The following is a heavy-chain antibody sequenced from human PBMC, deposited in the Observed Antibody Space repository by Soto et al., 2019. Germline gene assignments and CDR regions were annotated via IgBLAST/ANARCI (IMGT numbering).Heavy chain of an antibody. CDR2: ISAHNGNT. J-gene: IGHJ4*02. CDR3: ARGRYWDL. V-gene: IGHV1-18*01. CDR1: GYAFTTYG. Sequence: QVHLVQSGAEVKKPGASVKVSCKGSGYAFTTYGITWVRQAPGQGLEWMGWISAHNGNTNYAQKLQGRVTVTRDTSTSTAYMELRSLRSDATAVHYCARGRYWDLWGQGALVTVSS. D-gene: IGHD2-8*02.